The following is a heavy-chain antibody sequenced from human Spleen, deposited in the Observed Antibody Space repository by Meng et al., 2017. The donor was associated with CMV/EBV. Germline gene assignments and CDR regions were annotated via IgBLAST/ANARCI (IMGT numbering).Heavy chain of an antibody. D-gene: IGHD3-22*01. CDR2: IYHSGNT. V-gene: IGHV4-4*02. Sequence: SETLSLTCDVFGASIRSSNWWSWVRQPPGKGPEWIGEIYHSGNTNYIPPLKTRITMSVDKSKNQFSLKLSSVTAADTAVYYCARVRGYYEGSGYPYLDYWGQGILVTVSS. CDR1: GASIRSSNW. CDR3: ARVRGYYEGSGYPYLDY. J-gene: IGHJ4*02.